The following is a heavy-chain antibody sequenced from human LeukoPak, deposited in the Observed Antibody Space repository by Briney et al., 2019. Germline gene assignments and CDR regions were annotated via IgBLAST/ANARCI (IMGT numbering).Heavy chain of an antibody. CDR2: IYYSEST. J-gene: IGHJ5*02. CDR3: AREKTEDIVATIGWFDP. V-gene: IGHV4-59*01. Sequence: SETLSLTCTVSGGSISSYYWSWIRQPPGKGLEWIGYIYYSESTNYNPSLKSRVTISVDTSKNQFSLKLSSVTAADTAVYYCAREKTEDIVATIGWFDPRGQGTLVTVSS. CDR1: GGSISSYY. D-gene: IGHD5-12*01.